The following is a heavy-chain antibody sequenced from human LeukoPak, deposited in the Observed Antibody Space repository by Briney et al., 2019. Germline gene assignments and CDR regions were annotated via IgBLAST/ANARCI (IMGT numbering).Heavy chain of an antibody. V-gene: IGHV4-59*01. CDR1: GGSISSYY. J-gene: IGHJ4*02. CDR2: IYYSGNT. D-gene: IGHD6-19*01. Sequence: SETLSLTCTVSGGSISSYYWSWIRQPPGKGLEWIGYIYYSGNTNCNPSLKSRVTISVDTSKNKFSLKLSSVTAADTAVYFCARVGSGSFDYWGQGTLVTVSS. CDR3: ARVGSGSFDY.